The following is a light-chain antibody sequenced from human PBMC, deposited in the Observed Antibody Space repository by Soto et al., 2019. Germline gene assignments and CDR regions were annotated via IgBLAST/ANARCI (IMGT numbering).Light chain of an antibody. CDR2: DVT. Sequence: QSALTQPASVSGSPGQSITISCAGTSDDVGANNFVSWYRHHPGEAPKLILYDVTNRPSGVSDRFSGSKSGNTAALTISGLQAEDEADYFCSSYTSGSTSYVFGTGTKLTVL. V-gene: IGLV2-14*03. CDR1: SDDVGANNF. CDR3: SSYTSGSTSYV. J-gene: IGLJ1*01.